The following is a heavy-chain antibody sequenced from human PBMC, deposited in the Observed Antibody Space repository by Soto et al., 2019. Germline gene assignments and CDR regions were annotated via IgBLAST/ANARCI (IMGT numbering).Heavy chain of an antibody. CDR1: GFAFSTSA. CDR2: ISGSGTTT. Sequence: EEQLLESGGGSVQAGGSLRLSCVASGFAFSTSAMSWVRQAPGKGLEWVSSISGSGTTTYDANFAKGRFTVSRDNSKNTLYLQMNNVRAEDTALYYCAMDPTDVRLVITPLGPWGHGTLVTVSS. D-gene: IGHD3-9*01. V-gene: IGHV3-23*01. CDR3: AMDPTDVRLVITPLGP. J-gene: IGHJ4*01.